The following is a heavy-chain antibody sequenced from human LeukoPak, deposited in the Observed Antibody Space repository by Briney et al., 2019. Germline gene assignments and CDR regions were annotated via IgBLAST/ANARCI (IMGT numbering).Heavy chain of an antibody. CDR2: IYISGST. CDR3: ARVKGSGHYYGSGSFEFYYGMDV. J-gene: IGHJ6*02. CDR1: GFTVSSNY. V-gene: IGHV3-53*01. D-gene: IGHD3-10*01. Sequence: GGSLRLSCAASGFTVSSNYMNWVRQAPGKGLEWVSVIYISGSTYYADSVKGRFTISRDNSKNTLYLQMNSLRADDTAVYYCARVKGSGHYYGSGSFEFYYGMDVWGQGTTVTVSS.